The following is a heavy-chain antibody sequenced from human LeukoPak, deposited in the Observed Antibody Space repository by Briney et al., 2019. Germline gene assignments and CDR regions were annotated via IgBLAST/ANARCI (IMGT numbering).Heavy chain of an antibody. Sequence: GGSLRLSCAASGFTFSNAWMSWVRQAPGKGLEWVGRIKSKTDGGTTDYAEPVKGRFTISRDDSKNTLYLQMNSLKTEDTAVYYCTTDYVSGNPSWFDPWGQGTLVTVSS. CDR2: IKSKTDGGTT. J-gene: IGHJ5*02. CDR1: GFTFSNAW. V-gene: IGHV3-15*01. D-gene: IGHD1-26*01. CDR3: TTDYVSGNPSWFDP.